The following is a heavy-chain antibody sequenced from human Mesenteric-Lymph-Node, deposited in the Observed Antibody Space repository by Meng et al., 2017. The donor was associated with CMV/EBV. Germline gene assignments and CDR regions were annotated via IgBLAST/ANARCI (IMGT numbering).Heavy chain of an antibody. D-gene: IGHD2-2*01. CDR1: GFTFSSYG. J-gene: IGHJ6*02. Sequence: GGSLRLSCATSGFTFSSYGMHWVRQAPGKGLEWVTFIRHDGSDKYYADSVKGRFTISRDDSKNTLYLQMNGLRAEDTAVYYCAKGRLVVPAASMFYYGMDVWGQGTTVTVSS. V-gene: IGHV3-30*02. CDR2: IRHDGSDK. CDR3: AKGRLVVPAASMFYYGMDV.